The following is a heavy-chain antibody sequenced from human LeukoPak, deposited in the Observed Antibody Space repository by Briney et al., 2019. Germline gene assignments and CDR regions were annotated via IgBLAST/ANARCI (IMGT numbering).Heavy chain of an antibody. CDR3: ARDRVLNYYDSTGYYDY. J-gene: IGHJ4*02. Sequence: GGSLRLFCTASGFTFSSYALHWVRQAPGKGLEWVAVISYDGSNKYYADSVKGRFTISRDNSKNTLYLQMNSLRAEDTAVYYCARDRVLNYYDSTGYYDYWGQGTLVTVSS. V-gene: IGHV3-30-3*01. CDR1: GFTFSSYA. CDR2: ISYDGSNK. D-gene: IGHD3-22*01.